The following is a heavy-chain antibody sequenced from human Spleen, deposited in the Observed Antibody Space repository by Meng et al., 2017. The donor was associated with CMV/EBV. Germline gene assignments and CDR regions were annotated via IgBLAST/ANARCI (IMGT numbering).Heavy chain of an antibody. CDR2: IYYSGNT. J-gene: IGHJ4*02. V-gene: IGHV4-4*01. D-gene: IGHD6-19*01. Sequence: GSLRLSCADSGFTFRTCSVKWARQAPGKGLEWIGNIYYSGNTYYNPSLKSRVTISVDISKNQFSHKLTSVTAAGTAVYFCVRDRRPYGSSYYFDYWGQGALVTVSS. CDR3: VRDRRPYGSSYYFDY. CDR1: GFTFRTCSV.